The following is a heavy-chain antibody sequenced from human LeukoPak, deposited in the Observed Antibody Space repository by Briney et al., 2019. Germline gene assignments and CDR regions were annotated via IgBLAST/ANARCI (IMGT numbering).Heavy chain of an antibody. Sequence: GGSLRLSCAASGFTFSNYGMHWVRQAPGKGLEWVAFISYDGSNKNYPDSVKGRFTISRDNSKNTLYLQMNSLRAEDTAVYYCAREQIDTISWPFGIDYWGQGTLVTVSS. J-gene: IGHJ4*02. V-gene: IGHV3-30*03. CDR2: ISYDGSNK. CDR3: AREQIDTISWPFGIDY. CDR1: GFTFSNYG. D-gene: IGHD6-13*01.